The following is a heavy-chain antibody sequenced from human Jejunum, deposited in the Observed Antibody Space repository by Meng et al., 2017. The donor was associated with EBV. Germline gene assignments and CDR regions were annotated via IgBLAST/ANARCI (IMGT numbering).Heavy chain of an antibody. J-gene: IGHJ4*02. V-gene: IGHV4-39*01. D-gene: IGHD1-26*01. CDR3: ARQGPSGRTFDY. Sequence: LPLSGAGPGSVKPSEPLSRTWPVSGGSISSSSYYWGWIRQPPGKGLEWIGTYYNSGSTYYNPSLKSRVTISVDTSKNQFSLKLISVTAADTAAYYCARQGPSGRTFDYWGQGTLVTVSS. CDR2: YYNSGST. CDR1: GGSISSSSYY.